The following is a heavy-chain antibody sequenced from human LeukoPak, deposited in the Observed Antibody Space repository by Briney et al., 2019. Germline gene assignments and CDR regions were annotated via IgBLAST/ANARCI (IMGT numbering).Heavy chain of an antibody. CDR3: AGHWEIFWGKPDAFDI. CDR1: GGSISSYY. V-gene: IGHV4-59*08. Sequence: SETLSLTCTVSGGSISSYYWSWIRQPPGKGLEWIGYIYYSGSTNYNPSLKSRVTISVDTSKNQFSLKLSSVTAADTAVYYCAGHWEIFWGKPDAFDIWGQGTMVTVSS. CDR2: IYYSGST. J-gene: IGHJ3*02. D-gene: IGHD3-9*01.